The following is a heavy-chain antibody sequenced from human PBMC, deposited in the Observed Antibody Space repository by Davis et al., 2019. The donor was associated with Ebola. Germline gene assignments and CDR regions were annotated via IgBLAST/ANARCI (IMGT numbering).Heavy chain of an antibody. CDR1: GFTFSSYW. V-gene: IGHV3-30-3*01. CDR2: ISYDGSNK. D-gene: IGHD6-13*01. Sequence: GGSLRLSCAASGFTFSSYWMSWVRQAPGKGLEWVAVISYDGSNKYYADSVKGRFTISRDNSKNTLYLQMNSLRAEDTAVYYCARAGDSSSWTRIDYWGQGTLVTVSS. CDR3: ARAGDSSSWTRIDY. J-gene: IGHJ4*02.